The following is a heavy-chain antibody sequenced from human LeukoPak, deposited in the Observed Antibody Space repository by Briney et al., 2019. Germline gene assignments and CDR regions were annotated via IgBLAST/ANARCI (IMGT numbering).Heavy chain of an antibody. CDR2: INNDGSST. D-gene: IGHD2-8*01. CDR3: ARLIVGSMLPFDM. CDR1: GFTFSSYW. J-gene: IGHJ3*02. V-gene: IGHV3-74*01. Sequence: PGGSLRLSCAASGFTFSSYWMHWVRQAPGKGLVWVARINNDGSSTNYADSVKGRFTISRDNAKNTLYLQMNSLRAENTAVYYCARLIVGSMLPFDMWGQGTMVTVSS.